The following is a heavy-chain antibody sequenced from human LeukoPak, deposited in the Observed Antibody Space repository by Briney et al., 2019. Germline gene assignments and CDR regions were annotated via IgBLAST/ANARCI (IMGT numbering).Heavy chain of an antibody. D-gene: IGHD3-16*01. Sequence: SETLSLTCTVSGGSIRSYYWSWIRQPPGKGLEWIGYIYYTGSTNYNPSLKSRVTTSVDTSKNQFSLKLSSVTAADTAVYYCARVLDLSKRGLDAFDIWGQGTMVTVSS. CDR3: ARVLDLSKRGLDAFDI. CDR1: GGSIRSYY. V-gene: IGHV4-59*01. J-gene: IGHJ3*02. CDR2: IYYTGST.